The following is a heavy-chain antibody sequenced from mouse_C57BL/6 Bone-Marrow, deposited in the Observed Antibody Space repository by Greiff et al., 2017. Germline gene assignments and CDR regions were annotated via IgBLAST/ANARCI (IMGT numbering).Heavy chain of an antibody. CDR2: IWGDGST. Sequence: VQRVESGPGLVAPSQSLSITCTVSGFSLTSYGVSWVRQPPVQGLEWLGVIWGDGSTNYHSAPISRLSIRKDNSKSQIFVKLNSLQTDDTTTYYCVKKVTLSRDGYYFWYFDVWGTGTTVTVSS. D-gene: IGHD2-3*01. V-gene: IGHV2-3*01. CDR1: GFSLTSYG. J-gene: IGHJ1*03. CDR3: VKKVTLSRDGYYFWYFDV.